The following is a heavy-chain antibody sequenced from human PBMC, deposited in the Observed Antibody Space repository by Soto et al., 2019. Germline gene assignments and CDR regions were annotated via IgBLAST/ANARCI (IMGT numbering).Heavy chain of an antibody. Sequence: SETLSLTCSFYGWSFIGDGCSWIRQPPVKGLEWIGEINHSVSTNYNPSLKSRVTISVETSKNQFSLKLSSVTAADTAVYYCARYRWNYDILNRNYGMDVWGQGTTVSVSS. J-gene: IGHJ6*02. CDR1: GWSFIGDG. V-gene: IGHV4-34*01. CDR2: INHSVST. D-gene: IGHD3-9*01. CDR3: ARYRWNYDILNRNYGMDV.